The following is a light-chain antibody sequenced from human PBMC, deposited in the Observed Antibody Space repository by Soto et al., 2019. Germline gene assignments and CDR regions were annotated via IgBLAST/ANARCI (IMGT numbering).Light chain of an antibody. V-gene: IGKV3-11*01. CDR2: DAS. J-gene: IGKJ4*01. Sequence: EIVLTQSPATLSLSPGDRATLSCRASQSVSSSLAWYRHQPGQAPRLLIYDASNRATGIPARFSGRGSGTHFTLTISSLEPEDFGVYYCQHSSNWPSVTFGGGTKVEIK. CDR3: QHSSNWPSVT. CDR1: QSVSSS.